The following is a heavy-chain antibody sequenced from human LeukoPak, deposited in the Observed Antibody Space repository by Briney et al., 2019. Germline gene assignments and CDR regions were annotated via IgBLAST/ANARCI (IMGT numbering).Heavy chain of an antibody. Sequence: SVKVSCKASGGTFSSYGISGVRQAPGQGLEWMGRIIPIVGITNYAQKFKGRVTITADNYTRTAYMELSSLTSEDTAGYYCARGLHFTMVRGGTTNYYYGMDDWGQGTLVTVSS. CDR1: GGTFSSYG. J-gene: IGHJ6*02. CDR2: IIPIVGIT. CDR3: ARGLHFTMVRGGTTNYYYGMDD. D-gene: IGHD3-10*01. V-gene: IGHV1-69*04.